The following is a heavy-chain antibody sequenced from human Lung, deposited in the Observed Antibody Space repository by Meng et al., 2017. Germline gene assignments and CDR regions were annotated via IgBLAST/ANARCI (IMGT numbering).Heavy chain of an antibody. J-gene: IGHJ5*02. CDR1: GYPFTQDA. D-gene: IGHD4-17*01. CDR2: MYTNNGNT. Sequence: QVQLVQSGAEVKKTGASVKVSCRTYGYPFTQDAVHWVRQAPGQRLEWMGWMYTNNGNTKSSQKFQGRVTMTRDTSASTAYMELSSLRSEDTAVYYCARGDYGGWPDPWGQGTLVTVSS. CDR3: ARGDYGGWPDP. V-gene: IGHV1-3*04.